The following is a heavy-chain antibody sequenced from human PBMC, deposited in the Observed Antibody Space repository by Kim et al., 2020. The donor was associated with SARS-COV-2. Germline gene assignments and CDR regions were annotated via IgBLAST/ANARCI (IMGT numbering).Heavy chain of an antibody. J-gene: IGHJ6*02. CDR1: GYTFTSYA. D-gene: IGHD6-13*01. Sequence: ASVKVSCKASGYTFTSYAMNWVRQAPGQGLEWMGWINTNTGNPTYAQGFTGRFVFSLDTSVSTAYLQISSLKAEDTAVYYCAREDEQQLPPGYYYGMDVWGQGTTVTVSS. CDR3: AREDEQQLPPGYYYGMDV. CDR2: INTNTGNP. V-gene: IGHV7-4-1*02.